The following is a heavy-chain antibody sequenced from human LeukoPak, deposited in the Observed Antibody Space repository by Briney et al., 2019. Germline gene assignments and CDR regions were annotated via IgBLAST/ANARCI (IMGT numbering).Heavy chain of an antibody. CDR3: ARDLDTLTGYYSIHYFYGMDV. D-gene: IGHD3-9*01. CDR2: ISSNGAYI. CDR1: GFTFNSYS. Sequence: GGSLRLSCAASGFTFNSYSLNWVRQAPGKGLEWVSTISSNGAYIYYTDSVRGRFTISRDNAKNSLYLQMNSLRAEDTAVYYCARDLDTLTGYYSIHYFYGMDVWGQGTTVTVSS. J-gene: IGHJ6*02. V-gene: IGHV3-21*01.